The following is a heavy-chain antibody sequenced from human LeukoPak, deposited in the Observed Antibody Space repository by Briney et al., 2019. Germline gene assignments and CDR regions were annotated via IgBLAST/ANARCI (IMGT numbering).Heavy chain of an antibody. CDR1: GFTFSSYG. J-gene: IGHJ5*02. Sequence: GGSLRLSCAASGFTFSSYGMHWVRQAPGKGLEWVAFIRYDGSNKCYADSVKGRFTISRDNSKNTLYLQMNSLRAEDTAVYYCAKTYYDFWSGYSWGQGTLVTVSS. CDR3: AKTYYDFWSGYS. V-gene: IGHV3-30*02. D-gene: IGHD3-3*01. CDR2: IRYDGSNK.